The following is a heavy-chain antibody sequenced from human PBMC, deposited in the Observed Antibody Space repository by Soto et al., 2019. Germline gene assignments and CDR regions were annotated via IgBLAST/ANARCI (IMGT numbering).Heavy chain of an antibody. CDR3: ARNIAAAGLDH. CDR2: IYTSGSP. V-gene: IGHV4-4*07. J-gene: IGHJ4*02. CDR1: GGSISTYY. Sequence: SETLTLTCTVCGGSISTYYWSWIRQPAGKGLEWIGRIYTSGSPTYNPSLRSRVTMSVDTSKNQFSLKLSSVTAADTAVYYCARNIAAAGLDHWGQGTLVTVSS. D-gene: IGHD6-13*01.